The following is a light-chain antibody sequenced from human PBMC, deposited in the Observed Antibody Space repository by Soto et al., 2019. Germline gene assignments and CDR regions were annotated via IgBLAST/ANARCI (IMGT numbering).Light chain of an antibody. J-gene: IGLJ2*01. V-gene: IGLV1-44*01. CDR2: TNN. CDR3: EAWDDSLSGSVV. Sequence: QSVLTQPPSASGTPGQRVTISCSGSSSNIGSSSVNWYQQLPGTAPQLLIYTNNQRPSGVPDRFSASKSGTSASLAISGLQSEDEADYYCEAWDDSLSGSVVFGGGTQLTVL. CDR1: SSNIGSSS.